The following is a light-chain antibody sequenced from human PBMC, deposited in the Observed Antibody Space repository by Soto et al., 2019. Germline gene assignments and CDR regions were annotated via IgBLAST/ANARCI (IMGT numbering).Light chain of an antibody. CDR2: EGS. Sequence: QSVLTQPASVSGSPGQSITISCTGTSSDVGSYNLVSWYQQHPGKAPKLMIYEGSKRHSGVSNRFSGSKSGNTASLTISGLQAEDEADYYCCSDAGSRVFGGGTKLTVL. CDR3: CSDAGSRV. J-gene: IGLJ3*02. CDR1: SSDVGSYNL. V-gene: IGLV2-23*01.